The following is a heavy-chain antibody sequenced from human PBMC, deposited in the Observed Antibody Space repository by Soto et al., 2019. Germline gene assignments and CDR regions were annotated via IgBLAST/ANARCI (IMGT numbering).Heavy chain of an antibody. D-gene: IGHD2-2*03. V-gene: IGHV3-7*03. J-gene: IGHJ3*01. CDR1: GFSFTNHW. CDR3: ARHGFNRDALDL. CDR2: IKQDGGET. Sequence: EMQLEESGGGLGQPGGSRSLSCEASGFSFTNHWMSWVRQAPGKGLEWLANIKQDGGETYYLESVKGRCSISRDNAKDSVYLQMSGLSAEDTAVYYCARHGFNRDALDLWGQGTLVTVSS.